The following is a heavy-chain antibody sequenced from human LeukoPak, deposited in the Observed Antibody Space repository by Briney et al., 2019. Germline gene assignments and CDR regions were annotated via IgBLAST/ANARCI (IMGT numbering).Heavy chain of an antibody. Sequence: GRSLRLSCAASGFTFSSYGMHWVRQAPGKGLEWVAVISHDGSNKEYGDSVKGRFTISRDNSKNTLYLQMNSLRAEDTAVHYCAREVDYGAADYWGQGTLVTVSS. CDR3: AREVDYGAADY. D-gene: IGHD4-17*01. J-gene: IGHJ4*02. CDR1: GFTFSSYG. CDR2: ISHDGSNK. V-gene: IGHV3-30*03.